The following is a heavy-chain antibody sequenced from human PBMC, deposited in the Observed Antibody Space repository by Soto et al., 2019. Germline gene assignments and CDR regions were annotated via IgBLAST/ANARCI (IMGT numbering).Heavy chain of an antibody. J-gene: IGHJ4*02. D-gene: IGHD6-19*01. CDR2: TYYRSKWYN. V-gene: IGHV6-1*01. CDR3: ARETRIAVAGFIDY. CDR1: GDSVSSNSAA. Sequence: PSQTLSLTCAISGDSVSSNSAAWNWIRQPPSRGLEWLGRTYYRSKWYNDYAVSVKSRITINPDTSKNQFSLQLNSVTPEDTAVYYCARETRIAVAGFIDYWGQGTLVTVSS.